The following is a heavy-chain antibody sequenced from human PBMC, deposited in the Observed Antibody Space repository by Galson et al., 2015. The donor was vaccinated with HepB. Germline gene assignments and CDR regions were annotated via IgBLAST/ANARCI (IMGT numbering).Heavy chain of an antibody. V-gene: IGHV1-8*01. Sequence: SVKVSCKASGYTFTSYDINWVRQATGQGLEWMGWMNPNSGNTGYAQKLQGRLTMTRNTSINTAYMELSGLRSEDTAVYYCARGRPSYYNYWGQGTLVTVSS. CDR2: MNPNSGNT. J-gene: IGHJ4*02. CDR3: ARGRPSYYNY. CDR1: GYTFTSYD. D-gene: IGHD3-10*01.